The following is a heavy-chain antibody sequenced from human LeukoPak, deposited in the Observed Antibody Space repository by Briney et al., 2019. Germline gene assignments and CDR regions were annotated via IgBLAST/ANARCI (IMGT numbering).Heavy chain of an antibody. J-gene: IGHJ5*02. CDR2: ISGSGGST. V-gene: IGHV3-23*01. D-gene: IGHD3-9*01. CDR1: GFTFSSYA. Sequence: GGSLRLSCAASGFTFSSYAMSWVRQAPGKGLEWVSAISGSGGSTYYADSVKGRSTISRDNSKITLYLQMNSLRAEDTAVYYCAKVEILTGYYRHNWFDPWGQGTLVTVSS. CDR3: AKVEILTGYYRHNWFDP.